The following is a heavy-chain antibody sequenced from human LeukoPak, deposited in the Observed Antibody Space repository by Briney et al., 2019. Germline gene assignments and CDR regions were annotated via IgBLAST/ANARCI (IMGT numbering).Heavy chain of an antibody. CDR3: ARDLGDRRSYWCFDL. CDR2: IIPIFGTA. J-gene: IGHJ2*01. CDR1: GGTFSSYA. Sequence: SVKVSCKASGGTFSSYAISWVRQAPGQGLEWMGGIIPIFGTANYAQKFQGRVTITADESTSTAYMELSSLRSEDTAVYYCARDLGDRRSYWCFDLWGRGTLVTVSS. V-gene: IGHV1-69*13.